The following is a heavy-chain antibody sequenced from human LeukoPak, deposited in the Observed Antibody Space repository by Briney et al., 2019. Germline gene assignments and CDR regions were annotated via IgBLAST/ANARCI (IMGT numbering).Heavy chain of an antibody. CDR3: ARDLYF. D-gene: IGHD2-15*01. V-gene: IGHV3-48*02. J-gene: IGHJ4*02. CDR2: ISSSSTTI. CDR1: GFTFSSYG. Sequence: GGSLRLSCAASGFTFSSYGMHWVRQAPGKGLEWISYISSSSTTIYYADSVKGRSTISRDNAKNSLYLQMNSLRDEDTAVYYCARDLYFWGQGTLVTVSS.